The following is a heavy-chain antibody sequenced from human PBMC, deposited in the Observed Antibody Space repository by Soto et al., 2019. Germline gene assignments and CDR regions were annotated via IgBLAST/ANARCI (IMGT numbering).Heavy chain of an antibody. J-gene: IGHJ3*02. V-gene: IGHV4-59*06. CDR2: IYYSGKT. CDR3: ARDLCANGCVAFDI. D-gene: IGHD2-21*01. Sequence: ASETLSLTCTVSGGSISSYYWSWIRQPPGKGLEWIGYIYYSGKTFYNPSLKSRISISLDTSKNQFSLTLSSVTAADTAVYYCARDLCANGCVAFDIWGQGTMVTVSS. CDR1: GGSISSYY.